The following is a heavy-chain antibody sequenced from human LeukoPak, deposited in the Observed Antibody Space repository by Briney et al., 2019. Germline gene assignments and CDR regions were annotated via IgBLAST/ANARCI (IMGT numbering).Heavy chain of an antibody. D-gene: IGHD2-15*01. J-gene: IGHJ5*02. V-gene: IGHV4-59*01. CDR3: ARDKYCSDGRCYYGFDP. CDR2: LYYSGST. Sequence: PSETLSLTCTVSGVSISNYYWSWIRQPPGKALEWIGYLYYSGSTNYNPSLKSRVTLSVDTSKNQFSLKLSSVTAADTAVYYCARDKYCSDGRCYYGFDPWGQGTLVTVSS. CDR1: GVSISNYY.